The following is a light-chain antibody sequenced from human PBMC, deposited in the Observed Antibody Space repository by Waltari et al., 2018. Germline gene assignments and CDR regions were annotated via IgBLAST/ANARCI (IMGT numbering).Light chain of an antibody. V-gene: IGLV1-40*01. CDR1: SSNIGAGND. J-gene: IGLJ3*02. Sequence: QSVLTQPPSESGAPGQRVTISCPGSSSNIGAGNDVHWYQQFPGAAPKLLTYGDTNRPSGVPDRFSGSKSGTSASLAITGLQAEDEADYYCQSYDNSLSGRVFGGGTKLTVL. CDR2: GDT. CDR3: QSYDNSLSGRV.